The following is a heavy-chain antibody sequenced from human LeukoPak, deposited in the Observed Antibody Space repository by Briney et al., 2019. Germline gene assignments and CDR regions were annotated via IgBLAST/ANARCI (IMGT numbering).Heavy chain of an antibody. D-gene: IGHD5-18*01. CDR1: GFTFSSYA. Sequence: PGGSLRLPCAASGFTFSSYAMSWVRQAPGKGLDWVSGIVGSGTSTYYADSVKGRFTVSRDNSKNTLYLQMKGLRVEDTAIYCCAKHRGSSYGSLDYWGQGILVTVSS. J-gene: IGHJ4*02. CDR3: AKHRGSSYGSLDY. CDR2: IVGSGTST. V-gene: IGHV3-23*01.